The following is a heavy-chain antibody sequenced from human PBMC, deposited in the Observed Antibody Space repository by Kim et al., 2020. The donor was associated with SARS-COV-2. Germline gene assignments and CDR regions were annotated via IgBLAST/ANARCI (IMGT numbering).Heavy chain of an antibody. V-gene: IGHV5-51*01. CDR2: SNT. J-gene: IGHJ4*02. CDR3: ARGNTAVDY. Sequence: SNTRYSPSFQGQVTISADKSISTAYLQWSSLKASDTAMYYCARGNTAVDYWGQGTLVTVSS. D-gene: IGHD5-18*01.